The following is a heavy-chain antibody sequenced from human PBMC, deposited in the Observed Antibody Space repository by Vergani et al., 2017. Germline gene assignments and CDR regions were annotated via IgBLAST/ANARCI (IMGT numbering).Heavy chain of an antibody. J-gene: IGHJ3*02. CDR3: ARDTFHFDSENYDDVFDI. V-gene: IGHV4-59*01. Sequence: QLHLQESGPGLVKPSETLSLTCTVSGGSITNNFWSWIRRPPGKGLEWIGYIHHSGATNSKSSLRSRVSISIDTSKSSFSRRLSSVTTADTAMYYCARDTFHFDSENYDDVFDIWGQGTMVIVSS. CDR1: GGSITNNF. D-gene: IGHD3-16*01. CDR2: IHHSGAT.